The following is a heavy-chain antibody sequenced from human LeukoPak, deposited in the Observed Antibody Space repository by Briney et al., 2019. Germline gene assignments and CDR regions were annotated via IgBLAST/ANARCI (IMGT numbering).Heavy chain of an antibody. D-gene: IGHD3-10*01. CDR3: ARGEITMVRGVISYFDC. CDR1: GGSFSGYY. J-gene: IGHJ4*02. CDR2: INHSGST. Sequence: SETLSLTCAVNGGSFSGYYWSWIRQPPGKGLEWIGEINHSGSTNYNPSLESRVTISVDTSKNQFSLKLSSVTAADTAVYYCARGEITMVRGVISYFDCWGQGTLVTVSS. V-gene: IGHV4-34*01.